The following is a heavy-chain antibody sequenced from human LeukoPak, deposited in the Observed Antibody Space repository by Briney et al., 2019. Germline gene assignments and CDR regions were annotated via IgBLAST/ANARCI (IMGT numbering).Heavy chain of an antibody. D-gene: IGHD5-18*01. V-gene: IGHV3-53*01. Sequence: GGSLRLSCAASGFTVSSNYMSWVRQAPGKGLEWVSVIYSGGSTYYADSVKGGFTISRDNSKNTLYLQMNSLRAADTAVYYCAKSRVRYSLDYFDYWGQGTLVTVSS. CDR1: GFTVSSNY. CDR2: IYSGGST. J-gene: IGHJ4*02. CDR3: AKSRVRYSLDYFDY.